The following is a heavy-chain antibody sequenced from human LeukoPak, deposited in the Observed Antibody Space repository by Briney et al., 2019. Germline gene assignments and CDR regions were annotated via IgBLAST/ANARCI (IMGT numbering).Heavy chain of an antibody. Sequence: ASVKVSCKASGYTFTSYYMHWVRQAPGQGLEWMGIINPSGGSTSYAQKFQGRVTMTRDTSTSTVYMELSSLRSEDTAVYYCARGLENCSGGSCKIDNNWFDPWGQGTLVTVSS. CDR1: GYTFTSYY. CDR3: ARGLENCSGGSCKIDNNWFDP. J-gene: IGHJ5*02. V-gene: IGHV1-46*01. D-gene: IGHD2-15*01. CDR2: INPSGGST.